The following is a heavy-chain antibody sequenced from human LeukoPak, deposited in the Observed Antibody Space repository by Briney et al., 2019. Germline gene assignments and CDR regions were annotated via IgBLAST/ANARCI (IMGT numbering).Heavy chain of an antibody. D-gene: IGHD6-19*01. CDR1: GFTFSSYG. CDR3: AKDTRYSSGWYYFDY. V-gene: IGHV3-30*18. Sequence: GGSLRLSCAASGFTFSSYGMHWVRQAPGKGLEWLAVISYDGSNKYYADSVKGRFTISRDNSKNTLYLQMNSLRAEDTAVYYCAKDTRYSSGWYYFDYWGQGTLVTVSS. J-gene: IGHJ4*02. CDR2: ISYDGSNK.